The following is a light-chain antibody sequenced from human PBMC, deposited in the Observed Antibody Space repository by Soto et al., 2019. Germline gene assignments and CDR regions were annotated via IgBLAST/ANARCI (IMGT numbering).Light chain of an antibody. CDR2: EVD. CDR3: RSDTTRXTYV. Sequence: QSSLTQPASVSGSPVQSITISCAGSSRDVCAYCHFSWYQHHPGKAPKFILYEVDHRPSGVSDRFSGSQSGDTASLTISGLQAGDEAEYYCRSDTTRXTYVVGRGTKVXV. J-gene: IGLJ1*01. CDR1: SRDVCAYCH. V-gene: IGLV2-14*01.